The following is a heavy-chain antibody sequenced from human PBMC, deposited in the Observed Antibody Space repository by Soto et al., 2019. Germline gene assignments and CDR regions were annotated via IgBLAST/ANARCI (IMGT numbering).Heavy chain of an antibody. D-gene: IGHD6-19*01. CDR3: ARGRIYPGFVSGWYSLNAFDI. V-gene: IGHV4-34*01. CDR2: INHSGST. J-gene: IGHJ3*02. Sequence: PSETRSLTCAVYGGSFSGYYWSWIRQPPGKGLEWIGEINHSGSTNYNPSLKSRVTISVDTSKNQFSLKLSSVTAADTAVYYCARGRIYPGFVSGWYSLNAFDIWGQGTMVTVSS. CDR1: GGSFSGYY.